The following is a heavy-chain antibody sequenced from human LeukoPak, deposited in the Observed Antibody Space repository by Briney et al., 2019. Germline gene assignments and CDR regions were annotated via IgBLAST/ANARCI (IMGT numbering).Heavy chain of an antibody. CDR2: IHYSGST. V-gene: IGHV4-39*01. CDR3: ARRRFVRGPDVVNPFDY. J-gene: IGHJ4*02. CDR1: DGSISSSSYY. D-gene: IGHD2-8*01. Sequence: PSETLSLTCTVSDGSISSSSYYWGWIRQPPGKGLEWIGSIHYSGSTYYNPSLKSRVTISIDTSKNQFSLKVSSVTAADTAVYYCARRRFVRGPDVVNPFDYWGQGTLVTVSS.